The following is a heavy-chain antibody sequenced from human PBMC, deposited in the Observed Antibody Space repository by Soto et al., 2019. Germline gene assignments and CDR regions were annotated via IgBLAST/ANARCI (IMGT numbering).Heavy chain of an antibody. J-gene: IGHJ4*02. Sequence: ASVKVSCKASGYTFTTYAMHWVRQAPGQRLEWMGWINAANGNTKNSQKFQGRVTITRDTSASTAYMELSSLRSEDTAVYYCARGATRGGPFDYWGKGTLVTVSS. CDR3: ARGATRGGPFDY. D-gene: IGHD1-26*01. CDR2: INAANGNT. V-gene: IGHV1-3*01. CDR1: GYTFTTYA.